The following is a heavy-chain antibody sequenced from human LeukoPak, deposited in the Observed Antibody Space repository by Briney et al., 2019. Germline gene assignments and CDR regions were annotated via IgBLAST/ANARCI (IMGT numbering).Heavy chain of an antibody. J-gene: IGHJ4*02. V-gene: IGHV3-7*01. Sequence: GGSLRLSCAASGFTLSSSAISWVRQAPGKGLEWVANIKQDGSEKYYVDSVKGRFTISRDNAKNSLYLQMNSLRAEDTAVYYCARVKGTGTNDYWGQGTLVTVSS. CDR3: ARVKGTGTNDY. CDR1: GFTLSSSA. CDR2: IKQDGSEK. D-gene: IGHD1/OR15-1a*01.